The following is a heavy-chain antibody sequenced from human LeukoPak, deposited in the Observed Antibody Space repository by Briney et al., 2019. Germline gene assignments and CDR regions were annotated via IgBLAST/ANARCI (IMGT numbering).Heavy chain of an antibody. Sequence: PSETLSLTWAVYGGSFSGYYWSWIRQPPAKGLEWIGEINHSGSTNYNPSLKSRVTISVDTSKNQFSLKLSSVTAADTAVYYCARDRPRYCSSTSCQRALDYWGQGTLVTVSS. CDR2: INHSGST. J-gene: IGHJ4*02. CDR3: ARDRPRYCSSTSCQRALDY. D-gene: IGHD2-2*01. V-gene: IGHV4-34*01. CDR1: GGSFSGYY.